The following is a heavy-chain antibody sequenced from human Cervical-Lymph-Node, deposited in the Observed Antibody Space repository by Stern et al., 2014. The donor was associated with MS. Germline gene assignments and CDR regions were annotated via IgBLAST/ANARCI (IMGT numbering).Heavy chain of an antibody. CDR3: ARSPVDDK. D-gene: IGHD6-19*01. Sequence: VQLVQSGTEVKKPGASAKVSCKASGYTLPGYYMHWARKAPGQGLEWMGWINPNTGVTAYAQNFQGRVTMTRNTSINTAYMELSRLKSDDTAVYYCARSPVDDKWGQGTLVTVSS. V-gene: IGHV1-2*02. CDR1: GYTLPGYY. J-gene: IGHJ4*02. CDR2: INPNTGVT.